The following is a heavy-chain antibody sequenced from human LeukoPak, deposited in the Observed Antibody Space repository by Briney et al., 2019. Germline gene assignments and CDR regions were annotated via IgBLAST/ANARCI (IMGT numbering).Heavy chain of an antibody. D-gene: IGHD3-3*01. Sequence: SVKVSCKASGGTFSSYAISWVRQAPGQGLEWMGGIIPIFGTANYAQKFQGRVTITADESTSTAYMELSSLRSEDTAVYYCARSTSRREDYDFWSGYLATTPYYFDYWGQGTLVTVSS. CDR1: GGTFSSYA. J-gene: IGHJ4*02. CDR3: ARSTSRREDYDFWSGYLATTPYYFDY. CDR2: IIPIFGTA. V-gene: IGHV1-69*13.